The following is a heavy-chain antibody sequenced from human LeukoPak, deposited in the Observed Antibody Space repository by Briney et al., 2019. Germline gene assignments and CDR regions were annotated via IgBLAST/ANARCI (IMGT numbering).Heavy chain of an antibody. CDR3: AKILPDTVTADY. Sequence: GRSLRLSCAASGFTFSSYGMYWVRKAPGKGLEWVAVISYDGSNKYYADSVKGRFTSSRDNSKNTLYLQMNSLRAEDTAVYYCAKILPDTVTADYWGQGTLVTVSS. CDR1: GFTFSSYG. CDR2: ISYDGSNK. V-gene: IGHV3-30*18. J-gene: IGHJ4*02. D-gene: IGHD4-11*01.